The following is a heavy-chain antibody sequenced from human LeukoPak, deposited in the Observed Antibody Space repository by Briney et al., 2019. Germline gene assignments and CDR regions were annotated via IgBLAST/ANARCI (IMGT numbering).Heavy chain of an antibody. D-gene: IGHD2-21*02. V-gene: IGHV1-2*02. Sequence: ASVKVSCKASGYTFTSYGISWVRQAPGQGLEWMGWINPNSGGTNYAQKFQGRVTMTRDTSISTAYMELSRLRSDDTAVYYCARDVLYCGGDCYMGWFDPWGQGTLVTVSS. J-gene: IGHJ5*02. CDR3: ARDVLYCGGDCYMGWFDP. CDR1: GYTFTSYG. CDR2: INPNSGGT.